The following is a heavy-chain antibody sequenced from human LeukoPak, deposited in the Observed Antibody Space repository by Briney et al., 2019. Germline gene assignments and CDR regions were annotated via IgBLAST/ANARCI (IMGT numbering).Heavy chain of an antibody. V-gene: IGHV1-2*02. CDR1: GYTFTGYY. J-gene: IGHJ4*02. Sequence: GASVKVSCKASGYTFTGYYMHWVRQAPGQGLEWMGWINPNSGGTNYAQKFQGRVTMTRDTSISTAYMELSRLRPDDTAVYYCARAPSLGGSYYGVDYWGQGTLVTVSS. D-gene: IGHD1-26*01. CDR2: INPNSGGT. CDR3: ARAPSLGGSYYGVDY.